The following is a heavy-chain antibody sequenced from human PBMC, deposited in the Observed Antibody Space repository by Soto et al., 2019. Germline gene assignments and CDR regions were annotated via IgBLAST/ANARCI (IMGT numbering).Heavy chain of an antibody. D-gene: IGHD2-15*01. CDR2: IIPILGIA. CDR3: ARYSRYCSGGSCYNWFPP. J-gene: IGHJ5*02. CDR1: GGTFSSYT. V-gene: IGHV1-69*02. Sequence: QVQLVQSGAEVKKPGSSVKVSCKASGGTFSSYTISWVRQAPGQGLEWMGRIIPILGIANYAQKFQGRVTITADKSTSTAYMELSSLRSEDTAVYYCARYSRYCSGGSCYNWFPPWGQGTLVTVSS.